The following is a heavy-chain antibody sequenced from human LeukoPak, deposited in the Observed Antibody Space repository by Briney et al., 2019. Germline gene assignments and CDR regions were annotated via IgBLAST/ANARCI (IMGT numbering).Heavy chain of an antibody. CDR1: GYTFTNYA. CDR3: AREIAPGGFDP. CDR2: ISPYNGDT. Sequence: ASVKVSCKASGYTFTNYAISWVRQAPGQGLEWMGWISPYNGDTNYAQKLQGRVTMTTDTSTSTAYMELRSLRSDDTAVYYCAREIAPGGFDPWGQGTLVTVSS. V-gene: IGHV1-18*01. J-gene: IGHJ5*02. D-gene: IGHD3-10*01.